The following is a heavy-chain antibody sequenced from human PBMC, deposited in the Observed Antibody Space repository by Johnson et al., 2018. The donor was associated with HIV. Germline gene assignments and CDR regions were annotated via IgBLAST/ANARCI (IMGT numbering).Heavy chain of an antibody. Sequence: VSLVESGGGLVQPGGSLRLSCAASGFTFINYWLHWVRQAPGKGLVWVSRMNADGKTTTYADSVKGRLTISRDNVKNTLYLQMNSLRAGDTAVYYCARAVGVWGDQLGFDIWGQGTMVTVSS. D-gene: IGHD3-16*01. J-gene: IGHJ3*02. CDR2: MNADGKTT. V-gene: IGHV3-74*02. CDR1: GFTFINYW. CDR3: ARAVGVWGDQLGFDI.